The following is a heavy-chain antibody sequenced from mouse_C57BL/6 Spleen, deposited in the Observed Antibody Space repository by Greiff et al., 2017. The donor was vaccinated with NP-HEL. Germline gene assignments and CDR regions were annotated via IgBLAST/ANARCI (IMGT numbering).Heavy chain of an antibody. CDR2: INPNNGGT. J-gene: IGHJ1*03. Sequence: EVQLQQSGPELVKPGASVKISCKASGYTFTDYYMNWVKQSHGKSLEWIGDINPNNGGTSYNQKFKGKATLTVDKSSSTAYMELRSLTSEDSAVYYCARNHYGSSYRWYFDVWGTGTTVTVSS. V-gene: IGHV1-26*01. CDR1: GYTFTDYY. D-gene: IGHD1-1*01. CDR3: ARNHYGSSYRWYFDV.